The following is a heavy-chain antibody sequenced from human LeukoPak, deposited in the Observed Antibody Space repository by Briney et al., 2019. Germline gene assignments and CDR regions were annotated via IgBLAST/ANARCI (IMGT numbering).Heavy chain of an antibody. CDR1: GGSIDSYY. V-gene: IGHV4-4*07. J-gene: IGHJ4*02. CDR3: ARGNYGYSILDY. D-gene: IGHD4-4*01. CDR2: VDSDGST. Sequence: SETLSPTCSVSGGSIDSYYWTWIRQPAGKGLEWIGRVDSDGSTNYNPTLESRVTVSVDTSKNQFSLKLSSVTAGDTAVYYCARGNYGYSILDYWGQGTLVTVSS.